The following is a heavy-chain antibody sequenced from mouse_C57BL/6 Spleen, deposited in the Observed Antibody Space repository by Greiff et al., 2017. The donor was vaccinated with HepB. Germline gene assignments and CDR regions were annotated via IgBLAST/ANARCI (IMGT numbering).Heavy chain of an antibody. CDR3: VRRDYYGSRAMDY. D-gene: IGHD1-1*01. CDR1: GFSFNTYA. V-gene: IGHV10-1*01. J-gene: IGHJ4*01. CDR2: IRSKSNNYAT. Sequence: EVKLVESGGGLVQPKGSLKLSCAASGFSFNTYAMNWVRQAPGKGLEWVARIRSKSNNYATYYADSVKDRFTISRDDSESMLYLQMNNLKTEDTAMYYCVRRDYYGSRAMDYWGQGTSVTVSS.